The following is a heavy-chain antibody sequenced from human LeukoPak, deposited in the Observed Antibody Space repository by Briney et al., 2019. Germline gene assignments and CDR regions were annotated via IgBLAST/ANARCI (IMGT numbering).Heavy chain of an antibody. V-gene: IGHV4-39*07. CDR2: IYYSGST. D-gene: IGHD2-2*01. J-gene: IGHJ6*02. CDR1: GGSISSSSYY. CDR3: ASGYCSSTSCYGYYYYGLDV. Sequence: PSETLSLTCTVSGGSISSSSYYWGWIRQPPGKGLEWIGSIYYSGSTYYNPSLKSRVTISVDTSKNQFSLKLSSVTAADTAVYYCASGYCSSTSCYGYYYYGLDVWGQGTTVTVSS.